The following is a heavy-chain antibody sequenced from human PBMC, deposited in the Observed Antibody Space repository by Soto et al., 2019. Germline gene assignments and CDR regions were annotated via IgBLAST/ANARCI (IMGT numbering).Heavy chain of an antibody. CDR1: GGTFSSNT. CDR3: ASKAACGGDCYAFDS. Sequence: QVQLVQSGAEVKKPGSSVKISCKASGGTFSSNTINWVRQAAGQGLEWMGGIIPLFGTANYAEKFQGRVTITADKSTNTEYKELNSLRSEDTAVYFCASKAACGGDCYAFDSWGQGTLVTVSS. CDR2: IIPLFGTA. J-gene: IGHJ4*02. V-gene: IGHV1-69*06. D-gene: IGHD2-21*02.